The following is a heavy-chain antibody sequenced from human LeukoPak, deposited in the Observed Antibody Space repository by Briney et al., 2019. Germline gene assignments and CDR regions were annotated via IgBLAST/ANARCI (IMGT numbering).Heavy chain of an antibody. Sequence: SETLSLTCAVSGGSISSSNWWSWVRHPPGKGLEWIGEIYHSGSTNYNPSLKSRVTISVDKSKNQFSLKLSSVTAADTAVYYCARERGIVGAPYFDYWGQGTLATVSS. CDR2: IYHSGST. D-gene: IGHD1-26*01. CDR1: GGSISSSNW. J-gene: IGHJ4*02. CDR3: ARERGIVGAPYFDY. V-gene: IGHV4-4*02.